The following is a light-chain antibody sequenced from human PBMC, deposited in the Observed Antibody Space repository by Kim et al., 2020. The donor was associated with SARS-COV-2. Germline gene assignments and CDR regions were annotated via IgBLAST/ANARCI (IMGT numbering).Light chain of an antibody. J-gene: IGKJ4*01. V-gene: IGKV3-15*01. Sequence: SSGDSATLHRRARQGVSSHLAWDPQKRVQGPTLLIYGASTSATVIPARFSGSGSGSEFTLTISSLQSEDFAVYDCQQYNNWLPLTFGGGTKVDIK. CDR3: QQYNNWLPLT. CDR1: QGVSSH. CDR2: GAS.